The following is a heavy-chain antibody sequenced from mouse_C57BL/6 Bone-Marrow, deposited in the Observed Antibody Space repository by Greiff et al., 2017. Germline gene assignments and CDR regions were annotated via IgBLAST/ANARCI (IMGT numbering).Heavy chain of an antibody. CDR1: GYTFTSYW. CDR2: IHPNSGST. D-gene: IGHD2-3*01. J-gene: IGHJ2*01. Sequence: QVQLQQPGAELVKPGASVKLSCKASGYTFTSYWMHWVKQRPGQGLEWIGMIHPNSGSTNYNEKFKSKATLTVDKSSSTAYMELSSLTSEDSAVCYCAKIYDGYYVDYWGQGTTLTVSS. CDR3: AKIYDGYYVDY. V-gene: IGHV1-64*01.